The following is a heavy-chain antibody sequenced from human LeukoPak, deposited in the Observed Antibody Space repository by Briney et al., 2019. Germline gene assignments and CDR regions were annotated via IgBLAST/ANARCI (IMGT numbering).Heavy chain of an antibody. CDR3: AEGGSSWWDYFDF. V-gene: IGHV3-48*03. CDR1: GFTFSSYE. J-gene: IGHJ4*02. CDR2: ISDTGSTI. D-gene: IGHD6-13*01. Sequence: PGGSLRLSCAASGFTFSSYELNWVRQAPGKGLEWVSYISDTGSTIYYADSVEGRFTISRDNSKNTLYLQMSSLRAEDTAVYYCAEGGSSWWDYFDFWGQGTLVTVSS.